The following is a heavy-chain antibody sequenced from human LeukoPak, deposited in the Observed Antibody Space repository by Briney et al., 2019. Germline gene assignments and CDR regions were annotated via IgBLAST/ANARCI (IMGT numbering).Heavy chain of an antibody. J-gene: IGHJ3*02. Sequence: PGGSLRLSCAASGFTFSDYYMSWIRQAPGKGLEWVSYISSSGSTIYYADSVKGRLTISRDNSKNTLYLQMNSLRPEDTAVYYCAKDLDPGAFDIWGQGTMVTVSS. V-gene: IGHV3-11*01. CDR2: ISSSGSTI. D-gene: IGHD3-10*01. CDR1: GFTFSDYY. CDR3: AKDLDPGAFDI.